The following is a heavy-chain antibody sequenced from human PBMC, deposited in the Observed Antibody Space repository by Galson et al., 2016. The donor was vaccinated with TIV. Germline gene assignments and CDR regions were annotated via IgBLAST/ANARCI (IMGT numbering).Heavy chain of an antibody. V-gene: IGHV3-23*01. CDR1: GFTFSNYA. CDR2: VSHVGGAT. CDR3: VRVTILRFSEWSSDH. J-gene: IGHJ4*02. Sequence: SLRLSCAASGFTFSNYAMSWVRQAPEKGLAWVAAVSHVGGATYYADSVRGRFTISRDDSKNTLYLQMSSLRADDTAIYYCVRVTILRFSEWSSDHWGQGMLVTVSS. D-gene: IGHD3-3*01.